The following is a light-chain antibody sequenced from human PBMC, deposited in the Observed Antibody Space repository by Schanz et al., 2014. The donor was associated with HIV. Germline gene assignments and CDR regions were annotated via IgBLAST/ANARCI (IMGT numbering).Light chain of an antibody. Sequence: QSALTQPPSASGSPGQSVTISCTGTSSDVGGYNYVSWYQQHPGKAPKLMIYNVSNRPSGVSDRFYGAKSGNTASLTISGLQSEDEADYYCCSYESNSRNVVFGGGTKLTVL. J-gene: IGLJ2*01. V-gene: IGLV2-14*03. CDR2: NVS. CDR3: CSYESNSRNVV. CDR1: SSDVGGYNY.